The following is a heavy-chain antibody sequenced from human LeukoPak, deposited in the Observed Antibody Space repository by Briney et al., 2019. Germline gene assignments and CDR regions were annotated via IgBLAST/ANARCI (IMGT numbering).Heavy chain of an antibody. CDR2: ISSSGSTI. CDR3: ARALLQLWLPFDY. CDR1: GFTFSDYY. Sequence: GGSLRLSCAASGFTFSDYYMSWIRQAPGKGLEWVSYISSSGSTIYYADSVKGRFTISRDNAKNSLYLQMNSLRAEDTAVYYCARALLQLWLPFDYWGQGTLVTVSS. D-gene: IGHD5-18*01. V-gene: IGHV3-11*04. J-gene: IGHJ4*02.